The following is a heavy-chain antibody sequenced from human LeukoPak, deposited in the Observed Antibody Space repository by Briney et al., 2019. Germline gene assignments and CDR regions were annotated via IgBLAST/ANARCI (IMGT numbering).Heavy chain of an antibody. V-gene: IGHV1-46*01. D-gene: IGHD4-17*01. CDR1: GYTFTNNY. Sequence: ASVKVSCKASGYTFTNNYMHWVRQAPGQGLEWMGIINPSSGSTNYAQKFQGRITMTRDTSTSTVYMEVSSLSSCNTAVYCWARGGNLGYGNYGIPNYWGQGTLVIVSS. J-gene: IGHJ4*02. CDR2: INPSSGST. CDR3: ARGGNLGYGNYGIPNY.